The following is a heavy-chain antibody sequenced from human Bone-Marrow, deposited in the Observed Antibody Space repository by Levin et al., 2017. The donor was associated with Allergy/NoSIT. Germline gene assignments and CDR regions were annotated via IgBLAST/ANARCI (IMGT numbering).Heavy chain of an antibody. CDR3: ARGILERTGL. CDR1: GDTFSSYT. Sequence: ASVKVSCKPSGDTFSSYTLSWVRQAPGQGLEYMGRIIPLLGTTNYAHKFQGRVAMTADKSTTTAYMELSSLTTEDTAVYYCARGILERTGLWGQGTPVTVSS. J-gene: IGHJ4*02. CDR2: IIPLLGTT. V-gene: IGHV1-69*08. D-gene: IGHD1/OR15-1a*01.